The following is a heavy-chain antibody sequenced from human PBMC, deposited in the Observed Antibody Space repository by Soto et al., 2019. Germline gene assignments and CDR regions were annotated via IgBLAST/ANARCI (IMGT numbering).Heavy chain of an antibody. D-gene: IGHD2-2*01. Sequence: PGGSLRLSCTASGFTFGDYAMSWFRQAPGKGLEWVGFIRSKAYGGTTEYAASVKGRFTISRDDSKSIAYLQMNSLKTEDTAVYYCTHCSSTSCQDCNNWFDPWGQGTLVTVSS. CDR1: GFTFGDYA. V-gene: IGHV3-49*03. CDR2: IRSKAYGGTT. J-gene: IGHJ5*02. CDR3: THCSSTSCQDCNNWFDP.